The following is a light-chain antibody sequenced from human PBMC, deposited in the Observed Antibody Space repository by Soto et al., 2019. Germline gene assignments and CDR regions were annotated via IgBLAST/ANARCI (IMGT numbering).Light chain of an antibody. V-gene: IGKV1-39*01. CDR2: AAS. J-gene: IGKJ1*01. Sequence: DIQMTQSPSSLSASVGDSVTITCRASQSIGSSLNWYQQKPGKAPKLLIYAASSLQGGVPSRFSGSGSGTDFTLTISSLQPEDFATYYCQQSYRAFGQGTKVEIK. CDR3: QQSYRA. CDR1: QSIGSS.